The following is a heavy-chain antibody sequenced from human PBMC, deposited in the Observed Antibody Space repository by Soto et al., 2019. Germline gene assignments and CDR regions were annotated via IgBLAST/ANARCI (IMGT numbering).Heavy chain of an antibody. Sequence: QVQLVQSGAEVKKPGASVRVSCKASGYTLTSYSMHWVRQAPGQGLEWMGIINPSGDNIRYAQNFQGRVTMTRDTSTSTVYLELSRLRSEDTAIYYCARDPQGYCSGGRCYHFDYWGQGTLVTVSS. CDR2: INPSGDNI. D-gene: IGHD2-15*01. J-gene: IGHJ4*02. CDR1: GYTLTSYS. CDR3: ARDPQGYCSGGRCYHFDY. V-gene: IGHV1-46*01.